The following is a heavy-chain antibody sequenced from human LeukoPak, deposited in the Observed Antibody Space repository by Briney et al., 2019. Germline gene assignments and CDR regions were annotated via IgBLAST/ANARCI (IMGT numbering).Heavy chain of an antibody. CDR3: ARGAIPAVLYYFDY. D-gene: IGHD1-14*01. CDR1: GFTVSSNF. Sequence: GGSLRLSCAASGFTVSSNFISWVRQAPGKGLEWVSVIFSGGTIYYADSVKGRFTISRDNSKNTLYLQINNLRAEDTAVYYCARGAIPAVLYYFDYWGQGSLVTVSS. CDR2: IFSGGTI. V-gene: IGHV3-66*01. J-gene: IGHJ4*02.